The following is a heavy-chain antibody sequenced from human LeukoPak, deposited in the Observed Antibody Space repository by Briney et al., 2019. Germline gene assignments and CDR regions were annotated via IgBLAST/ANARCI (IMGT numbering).Heavy chain of an antibody. J-gene: IGHJ4*02. CDR3: VRGTGY. V-gene: IGHV3-64D*06. CDR1: GFTFSTYV. CDR2: ISSNGDNT. Sequence: GGSLRLSCSVSGFTFSTYVMHWVRQAPGKGLEYVSAISSNGDNTYYADSVKGRFTISRDNSKNTLYLQMSSLRADDTAVYYCVRGTGYWGQETLVSVPS.